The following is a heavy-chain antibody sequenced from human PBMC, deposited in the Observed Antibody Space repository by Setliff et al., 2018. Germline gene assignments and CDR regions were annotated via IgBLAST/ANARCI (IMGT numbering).Heavy chain of an antibody. CDR2: IYGMGET. Sequence: SETLSLTCTVSGASVRTYYWTWIRQPPGKGLEWIGNIYGMGETKYHPSLKSRVTISLDKTKNAFSLRMTSVTAADTGVYFCARSVDPDVWGKGTTVTVSS. J-gene: IGHJ6*04. CDR3: ARSVDPDV. CDR1: GASVRTYY. V-gene: IGHV4-4*08.